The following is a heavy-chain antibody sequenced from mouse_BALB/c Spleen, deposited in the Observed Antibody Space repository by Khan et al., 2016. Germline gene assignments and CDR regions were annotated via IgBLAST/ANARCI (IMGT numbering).Heavy chain of an antibody. J-gene: IGHJ4*01. CDR1: GYTFTSYW. D-gene: IGHD1-1*01. Sequence: QVQLQQSGAELAKPGASVKMSCKASGYTFTSYWMHWVKQRPGQGLEWIGYINPSTGYTEYNQKLKDKATLTADKSSRTASMQQSSLTSEDSAVYYCESYYGSSDAMDYWGQGSSVTVSS. V-gene: IGHV1-7*01. CDR2: INPSTGYT. CDR3: ESYYGSSDAMDY.